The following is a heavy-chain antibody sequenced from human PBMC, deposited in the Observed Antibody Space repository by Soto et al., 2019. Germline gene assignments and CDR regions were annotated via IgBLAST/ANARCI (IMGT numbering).Heavy chain of an antibody. J-gene: IGHJ6*03. V-gene: IGHV3-23*01. CDR3: AKYFSGSGSYSNYYYMDV. CDR2: ISGSGGST. Sequence: GGSLRLSCAASGFTFSSYAMSWVRQAPGKGLEWVSAISGSGGSTYYADSVKGRFTISRDNSKNTLYLQMNSLRAEDTAVYYCAKYFSGSGSYSNYYYMDVWGKGTTVTVSS. CDR1: GFTFSSYA. D-gene: IGHD3-10*01.